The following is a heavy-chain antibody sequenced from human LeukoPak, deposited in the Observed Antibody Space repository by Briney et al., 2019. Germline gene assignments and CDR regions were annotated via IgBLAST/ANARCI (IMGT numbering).Heavy chain of an antibody. CDR2: INHSGST. CDR3: ARGPESGYSYGSYYFDY. CDR1: GGSFSGYY. J-gene: IGHJ4*02. D-gene: IGHD5-18*01. Sequence: SETLSLTCAVYGGSFSGYYWSWIRQPPGKGLEWIGEINHSGSTNYNPSLKSRVTISVDTSKNQFSLKLSSVTAADTAVYYFARGPESGYSYGSYYFDYWGQGTLVTVSS. V-gene: IGHV4-34*01.